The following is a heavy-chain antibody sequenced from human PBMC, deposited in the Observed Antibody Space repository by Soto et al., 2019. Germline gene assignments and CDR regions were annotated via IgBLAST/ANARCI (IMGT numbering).Heavy chain of an antibody. V-gene: IGHV3-48*01. CDR2: ISSSSSTI. CDR1: GFTFSSYS. J-gene: IGHJ5*02. CDR3: ARDQTTGDWFDA. Sequence: GGSLRLSCAASGFTFSSYSMNWVRQAPGKGLEWVSYISSSSSTIYYADSVKGRFTISRDNAKNTVYLQMNSLRAEDTAVYYCARDQTTGDWFDAWGQGTLVTVSS. D-gene: IGHD4-17*01.